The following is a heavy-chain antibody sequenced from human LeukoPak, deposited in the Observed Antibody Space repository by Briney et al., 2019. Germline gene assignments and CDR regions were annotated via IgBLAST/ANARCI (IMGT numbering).Heavy chain of an antibody. CDR3: ATARMVRGEDGMDV. V-gene: IGHV1-24*01. CDR1: GYTLTESS. CDR2: FDPEDGET. J-gene: IGHJ6*04. Sequence: ASVKVSCKVSGYTLTESSMHWVRQAPGKGLGWMGGFDPEDGETIYAQKFQGRVTMTEDTSTDTAYMELSSLRSEDTAVYYCATARMVRGEDGMDVWGKGTTVTVSS. D-gene: IGHD3-10*01.